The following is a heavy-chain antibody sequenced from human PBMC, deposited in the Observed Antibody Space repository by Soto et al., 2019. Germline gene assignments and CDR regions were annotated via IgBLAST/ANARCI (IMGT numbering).Heavy chain of an antibody. CDR3: ARGSSSGLGGTGVLNV. Sequence: QVQLAQSGAEVKKPGASVKVSCQASGYTFTKHYMHWVRQAPGQGLEWMGVINPGNASPRYAQKFQGAVTVTSVTSTSTVCMELTSLTSDDTAVYYCARGSSSGLGGTGVLNVWGQVTMVTVSS. CDR1: GYTFTKHY. V-gene: IGHV1-46*01. J-gene: IGHJ3*01. D-gene: IGHD3-16*01. CDR2: INPGNASP.